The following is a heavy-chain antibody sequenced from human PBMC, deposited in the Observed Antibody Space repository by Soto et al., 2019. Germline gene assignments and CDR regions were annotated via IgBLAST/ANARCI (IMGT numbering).Heavy chain of an antibody. CDR3: ARISSVDPYGYVNGGLDV. D-gene: IGHD5-18*01. Sequence: SETLSLTCSVSGGSIRSYYWSWIRQSTEKGLEWIGYFYHSGNSNYNPSLKSRVTISVDTSKNQLSLSLRSVTAADTAVYFCARISSVDPYGYVNGGLDVWGQGTTVTVSS. J-gene: IGHJ6*02. CDR1: GGSIRSYY. CDR2: FYHSGNS. V-gene: IGHV4-59*01.